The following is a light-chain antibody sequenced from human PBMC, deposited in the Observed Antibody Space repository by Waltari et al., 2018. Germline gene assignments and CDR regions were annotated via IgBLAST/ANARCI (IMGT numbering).Light chain of an antibody. V-gene: IGLV2-23*01. CDR2: EGR. CDR1: SRDVGNYTL. Sequence: QSALTQPASVTGSPGQPITLPCFGTSRDVGNYTLVSWYQQHPGKAPNLMIYEGRKRPSGVSNRFSGSKSGNTASLTISGLQAEDEADYHCCSYAGSTTLVFGGGTKLTVL. J-gene: IGLJ2*01. CDR3: CSYAGSTTLV.